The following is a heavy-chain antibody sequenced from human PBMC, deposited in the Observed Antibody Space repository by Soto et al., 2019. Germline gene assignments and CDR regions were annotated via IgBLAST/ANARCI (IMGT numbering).Heavy chain of an antibody. CDR3: ARPRGYGIFDAFDI. V-gene: IGHV3-23*01. CDR2: ISGSTT. CDR1: GFSFSTYA. Sequence: PGGSMRLSCAASGFSFSTYARNWVRQVPGKGLEWVSGISGSTTFYADSVRGRFTISRDNSINTLYLQMSSLRTEDTAVYFCARPRGYGIFDAFDIWGQGTMVTVSS. D-gene: IGHD1-1*01. J-gene: IGHJ3*02.